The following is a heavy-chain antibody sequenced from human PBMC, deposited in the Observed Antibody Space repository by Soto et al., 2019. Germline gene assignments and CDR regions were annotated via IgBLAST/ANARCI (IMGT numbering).Heavy chain of an antibody. D-gene: IGHD1-7*01. Sequence: QVQLVQSGAEVKKSGASVKVSCKASGCTFTGHYIHWVRQAPGQGPEWMGEIGPNSGDTKYAQKFQGRVTMTRDTSITTVYMELSNLSPDDTAVYYCGRGRSGELVVFYWGQGTLVTVYS. CDR1: GCTFTGHY. J-gene: IGHJ4*02. V-gene: IGHV1-2*02. CDR3: GRGRSGELVVFY. CDR2: IGPNSGDT.